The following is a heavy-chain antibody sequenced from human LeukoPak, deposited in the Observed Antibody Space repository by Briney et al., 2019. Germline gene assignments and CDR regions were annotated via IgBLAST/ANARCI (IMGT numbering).Heavy chain of an antibody. J-gene: IGHJ4*02. D-gene: IGHD4-17*01. CDR2: ISRSGGST. CDR1: GFTFSSYA. V-gene: IGHV3-23*01. CDR3: AKSTVTPTVDY. Sequence: VGSLRLSCAAAGFTFSSYAMVWVRQAAGKGLEWVSAISRSGGSTYYADSVKGRFTISRDNSKNTLYLQMNSLRAEDTAVYYCAKSTVTPTVDYWGQGTLVTVSS.